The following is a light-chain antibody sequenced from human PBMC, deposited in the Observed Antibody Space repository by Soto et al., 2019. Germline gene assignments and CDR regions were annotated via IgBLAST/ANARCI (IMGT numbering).Light chain of an antibody. V-gene: IGLV2-14*01. CDR3: SSYTRNSTLV. CDR2: EVS. Sequence: QSALNQPASVSGSPGQSITISCTGTSSDVGGYNYVSWYQQHPGKAPKFMIYEVSNRPSGVSNRFSGSKSGNTASLTISGLQAEDEADYYCSSYTRNSTLVFGGGTKLTVL. J-gene: IGLJ2*01. CDR1: SSDVGGYNY.